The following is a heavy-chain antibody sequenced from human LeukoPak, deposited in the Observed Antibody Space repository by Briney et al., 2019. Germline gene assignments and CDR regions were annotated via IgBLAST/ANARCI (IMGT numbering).Heavy chain of an antibody. D-gene: IGHD1-26*01. CDR1: GGSISSYY. J-gene: IGHJ6*03. CDR2: IYYSGST. CDR3: ARTMGGDYYYYYMDV. Sequence: SETLSLTCTVSGGSISSYYWSWIRQPPGKGLEWIGYIYYSGSTYYNPSLKSRVTISVDTSKNQFSLKLSSVTAADTAVYYCARTMGGDYYYYYMDVWGKGTTVTVSS. V-gene: IGHV4-59*06.